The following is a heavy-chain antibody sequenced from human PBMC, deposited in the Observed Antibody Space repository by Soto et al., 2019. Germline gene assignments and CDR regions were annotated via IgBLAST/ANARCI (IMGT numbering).Heavy chain of an antibody. CDR3: ARVVRSSGDNWFDP. CDR1: GYTFTSYD. Sequence: QVPLVQSGAEVKKPGASVKVSCKASGYTFTSYDINWVRQATGQGLEWMGWMNPNSGNTGYAQKFQGRVTMTRNTSISTAYMELSSLRSEDTAVYYRARVVRSSGDNWFDPWGQGTLVTVSS. CDR2: MNPNSGNT. V-gene: IGHV1-8*01. D-gene: IGHD6-25*01. J-gene: IGHJ5*02.